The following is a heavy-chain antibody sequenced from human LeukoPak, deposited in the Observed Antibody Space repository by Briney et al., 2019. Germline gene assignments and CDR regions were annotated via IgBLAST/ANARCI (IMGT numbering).Heavy chain of an antibody. CDR3: AKALGVSYYYMDV. J-gene: IGHJ6*03. Sequence: GGSLRLSCAASGFTFSSYGMDWVRQAPGKGLEWVAVIWYDGSNKYYADSVKGRFTISRDNSKNTLYLQMNSLRAEDTAVYYCAKALGVSYYYMDVWGKGTTVTVSS. V-gene: IGHV3-33*06. CDR2: IWYDGSNK. CDR1: GFTFSSYG. D-gene: IGHD2-8*01.